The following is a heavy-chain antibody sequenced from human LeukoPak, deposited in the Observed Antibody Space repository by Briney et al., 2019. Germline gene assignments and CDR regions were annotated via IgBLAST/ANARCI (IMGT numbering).Heavy chain of an antibody. CDR3: ARRSSSSWYGETDDGFDI. V-gene: IGHV4-39*01. J-gene: IGHJ3*02. CDR1: GGSISSSNYY. CDR2: IYYTGTT. Sequence: PSETLSLTCTVFGGSISSSNYYWGWIRQPPGKGLEWVATIYYTGTTYYNLSLKSRVTISVDTSKNQFSLKLSSVTAADTAVYYCARRSSSSWYGETDDGFDIWGQGTTVTVSS. D-gene: IGHD6-13*01.